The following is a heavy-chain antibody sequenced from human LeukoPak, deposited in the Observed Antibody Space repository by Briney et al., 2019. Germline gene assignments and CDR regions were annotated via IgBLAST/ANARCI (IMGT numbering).Heavy chain of an antibody. J-gene: IGHJ4*02. V-gene: IGHV3-30*02. Sequence: PGGSLRLSCAASGFTFSSYGMHWVRQAPGKGLEWVAFIRYDGSNKYYADSVKGRFTISRDNSKNTLYLQMNSLRAEDTAVYYCAKDGARRLIVGATGRAYFDYWGQGTLVTVSS. CDR1: GFTFSSYG. CDR3: AKDGARRLIVGATGRAYFDY. CDR2: IRYDGSNK. D-gene: IGHD1-26*01.